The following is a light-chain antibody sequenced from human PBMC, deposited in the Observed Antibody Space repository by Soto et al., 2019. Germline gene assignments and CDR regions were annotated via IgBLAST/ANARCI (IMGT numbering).Light chain of an antibody. CDR1: QSVSSSY. J-gene: IGKJ2*01. CDR3: QQYGSSPST. CDR2: GAS. Sequence: EIVLTQSPGTLSLSPGERATLSCRASQSVSSSYLAWYQQKPGQAPRLLIYGASSRATCIPDRFSGRVSGTDFTLTISRLEPEDLAVYYCQQYGSSPSTFGQGTKLEIK. V-gene: IGKV3-20*01.